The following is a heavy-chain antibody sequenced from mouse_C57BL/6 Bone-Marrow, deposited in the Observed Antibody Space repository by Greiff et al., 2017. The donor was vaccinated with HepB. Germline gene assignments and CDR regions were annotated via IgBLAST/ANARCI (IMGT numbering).Heavy chain of an antibody. Sequence: QVTLKESGAELARPGASVKLSCKASGYTFTSYGISWVKQRTGQGLEWIGEIYPRSGNTYYNEKFKGKATLTADKSSSTAYMELRSLTSEDSAVYFCAREEDYWFAYWGQVTLVTVSA. V-gene: IGHV1-81*01. CDR3: AREEDYWFAY. CDR1: GYTFTSYG. J-gene: IGHJ3*01. D-gene: IGHD2-4*01. CDR2: IYPRSGNT.